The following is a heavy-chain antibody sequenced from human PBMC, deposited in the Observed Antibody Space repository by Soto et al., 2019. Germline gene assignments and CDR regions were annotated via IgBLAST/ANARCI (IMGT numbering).Heavy chain of an antibody. D-gene: IGHD1-26*01. CDR2: IYYGGST. J-gene: IGHJ3*02. CDR3: AREGGSYDPPAFDI. V-gene: IGHV4-59*12. Sequence: PXXTLSLACTVSGGSISSYYWRWILQPPGKGLEWIGYIYYGGSTNYNPSLKSRVTISVDTSKNQFSLKLNSMTDADTAVYYCAREGGSYDPPAFDIWGQGTMVTVSS. CDR1: GGSISSYY.